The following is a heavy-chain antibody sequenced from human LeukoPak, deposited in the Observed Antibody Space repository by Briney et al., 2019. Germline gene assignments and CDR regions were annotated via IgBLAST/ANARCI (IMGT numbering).Heavy chain of an antibody. J-gene: IGHJ4*02. CDR2: IDASNGNT. CDR1: GYTFTSFA. CDR3: ARLGEASSGWFY. Sequence: GASVKVSCKASGYTFTSFAIHWVRQAPGQRLEWMGWIDASNGNTKCSQNFQGKVTITRDTSATAAYMELSSLRSEDTAVYYCARLGEASSGWFYWGQGTLVTVSS. V-gene: IGHV1-3*01. D-gene: IGHD6-19*01.